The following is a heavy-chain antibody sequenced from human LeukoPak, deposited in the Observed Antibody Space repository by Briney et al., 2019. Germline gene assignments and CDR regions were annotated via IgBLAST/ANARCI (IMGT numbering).Heavy chain of an antibody. V-gene: IGHV3-30*03. CDR1: GFTFSNYG. D-gene: IGHD2-2*01. J-gene: IGHJ4*02. CDR3: ARDRDLGVVTPWCDY. Sequence: PGGSLRLSCAASGFTFSNYGIQWGRQAPSKGLEWGASISYDGSVKYYGDSVRGRFTISRDNSKNTVYLQMNSLRADDTAVYYCARDRDLGVVTPWCDYWGQGVLVTVSP. CDR2: ISYDGSVK.